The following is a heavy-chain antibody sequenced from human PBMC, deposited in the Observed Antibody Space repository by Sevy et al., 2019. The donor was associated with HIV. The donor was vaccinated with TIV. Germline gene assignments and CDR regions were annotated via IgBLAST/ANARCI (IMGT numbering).Heavy chain of an antibody. J-gene: IGHJ3*02. D-gene: IGHD1-20*01. CDR2: IYPGDSDT. CDR3: ARHGYNWNDGNAFDI. CDR1: GYSFTSYW. Sequence: GESLKICCKGSGYSFTSYWIGWVRQMPGKGLEWMGIIYPGDSDTRYSPSFQGQVTISADKSISTAYLQWSSLKASDTAMYYCARHGYNWNDGNAFDIWGQGTMVTVSS. V-gene: IGHV5-51*01.